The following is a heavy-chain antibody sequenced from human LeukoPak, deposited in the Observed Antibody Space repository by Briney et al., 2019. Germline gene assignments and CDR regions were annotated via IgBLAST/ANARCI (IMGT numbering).Heavy chain of an antibody. CDR1: GYTFTSYD. Sequence: ASVKVSCKASGYTFTSYDINWVRQATGQGLEWMGWMNPNSGNTGYAQKFQGRVTMTRSTSISTAYMELSSLRSEDTAVYYCARAVQLERRRLYYFDYWGQGTLVTVSS. V-gene: IGHV1-8*01. D-gene: IGHD1-1*01. CDR3: ARAVQLERRRLYYFDY. J-gene: IGHJ4*02. CDR2: MNPNSGNT.